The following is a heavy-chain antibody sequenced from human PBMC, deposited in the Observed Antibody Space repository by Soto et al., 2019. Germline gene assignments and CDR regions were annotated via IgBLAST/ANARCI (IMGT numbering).Heavy chain of an antibody. D-gene: IGHD1-26*01. V-gene: IGHV4-30-2*01. CDR1: GGSISSGGYS. J-gene: IGHJ2*01. Sequence: QLQLQESGSGLVKPSQTLSLTCAVSGGSISSGGYSWSWIRQPPGKGLEWIGYIFPSGSTYYNPSLKIRVTISIDTSKHRCALRLTSVTAADTAGRDCAGEGGIGSPDWDFDLWGRGTLVTVSS. CDR3: AGEGGIGSPDWDFDL. CDR2: IFPSGST.